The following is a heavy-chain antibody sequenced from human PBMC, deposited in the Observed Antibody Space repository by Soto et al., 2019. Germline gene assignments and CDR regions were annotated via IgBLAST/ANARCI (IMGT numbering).Heavy chain of an antibody. CDR1: GGSISSGGYY. CDR2: IYHSGYT. D-gene: IGHD1-26*01. CDR3: AKWEGLGSDYYYYAIDV. J-gene: IGHJ6*02. Sequence: SSETLSLTCTVSGGSISSGGYYWTWIRQHPGKGLEWIAYIYHSGYTFYNPSLKSRVTMSVDTSKNQFSLKLRSVTAADTAVYYCAKWEGLGSDYYYYAIDVWGQGTTVTVSS. V-gene: IGHV4-31*03.